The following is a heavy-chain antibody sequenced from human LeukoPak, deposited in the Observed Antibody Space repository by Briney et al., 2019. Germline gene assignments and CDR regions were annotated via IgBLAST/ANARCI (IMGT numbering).Heavy chain of an antibody. Sequence: AGTLRLSCAASGFTVSSNNMSWVRKAPGKGLKWVSVIYTGGSTYYANSVKGRFTISRDNSKNTLYLQMNSLRAEDTAVYYCARVRPHPIIDVWGKGTTGTVSS. D-gene: IGHD6-6*01. V-gene: IGHV3-53*01. CDR3: ARVRPHPIIDV. CDR1: GFTVSSNN. CDR2: IYTGGST. J-gene: IGHJ6*03.